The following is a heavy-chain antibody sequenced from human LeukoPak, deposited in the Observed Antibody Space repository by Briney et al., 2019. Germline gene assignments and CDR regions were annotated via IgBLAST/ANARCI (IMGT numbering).Heavy chain of an antibody. J-gene: IGHJ4*02. CDR1: GYTFTDYY. D-gene: IGHD2-2*01. V-gene: IGHV1-2*02. Sequence: ASVKVSCTASGYTFTDYYMHWVRQAPGQGFEWMGWINPNSGGTNYAQKFQGRVTTTRDTSISTAHMELSRLRSDDTAVYYCASANFLYCSSTTCLFDYWGQGTLVIVSS. CDR3: ASANFLYCSSTTCLFDY. CDR2: INPNSGGT.